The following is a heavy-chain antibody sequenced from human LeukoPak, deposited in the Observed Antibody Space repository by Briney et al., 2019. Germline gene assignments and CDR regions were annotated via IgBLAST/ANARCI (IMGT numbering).Heavy chain of an antibody. Sequence: SETLSLTCTVSGGSISNYYWNWIRQPPGKGLEWIGYIYYTGSTNSNPSLKSRVTLSIDLSKNQFSLKLNSVTAADTAVYYCARTCGCSYGSCGWGQGTLVTVSS. CDR1: GGSISNYY. V-gene: IGHV4-59*01. J-gene: IGHJ4*02. CDR3: ARTCGCSYGSCG. CDR2: IYYTGST. D-gene: IGHD5-12*01.